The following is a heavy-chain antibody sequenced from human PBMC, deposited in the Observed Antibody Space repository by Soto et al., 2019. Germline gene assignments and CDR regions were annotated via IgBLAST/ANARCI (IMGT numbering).Heavy chain of an antibody. J-gene: IGHJ4*02. CDR1: GYTFTGYY. D-gene: IGHD3-22*01. CDR3: ARGDHYYDSSGYYSIDY. CDR2: INPNSGGT. Sequence: ASVKVSCKASGYTFTGYYMHWVRQAPGQGLEWMGWINPNSGGTNYAQKFQGRVTMTRDTSISTAYMELSRLRSDDTAVYYCARGDHYYDSSGYYSIDYWGLGTLVSVS. V-gene: IGHV1-2*02.